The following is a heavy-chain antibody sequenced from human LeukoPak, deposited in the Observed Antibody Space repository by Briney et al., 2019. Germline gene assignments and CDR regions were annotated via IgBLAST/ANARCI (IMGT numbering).Heavy chain of an antibody. V-gene: IGHV3-23*03. CDR3: ARYMRSYYYGSGYFDY. D-gene: IGHD3-10*01. Sequence: GGSLRLSCAASGFTFSIYAMTWVRQAPGKGLEWVSIINGDGSLTYYADSVKGRFTISRDNSKNTLYLQVTSLRAEDTAVYFCARYMRSYYYGSGYFDYWGQGTLVSVSS. CDR2: INGDGSLT. CDR1: GFTFSIYA. J-gene: IGHJ4*02.